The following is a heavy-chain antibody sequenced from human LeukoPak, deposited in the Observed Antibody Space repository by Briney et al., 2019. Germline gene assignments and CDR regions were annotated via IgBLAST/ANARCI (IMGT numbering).Heavy chain of an antibody. J-gene: IGHJ5*02. CDR1: GYTFTSYG. D-gene: IGHD3-3*01. CDR2: ISAYNGHT. Sequence: ASVKVSCKASGYTFTSYGISWVRQAPGQGLEWMGWISAYNGHTKYVQKLQGRVTMTTDTSTSTAYMELRSLRSDDTAVYYCARDGTPDFWSGYNNWFDPWGQGTLVTVSS. CDR3: ARDGTPDFWSGYNNWFDP. V-gene: IGHV1-18*01.